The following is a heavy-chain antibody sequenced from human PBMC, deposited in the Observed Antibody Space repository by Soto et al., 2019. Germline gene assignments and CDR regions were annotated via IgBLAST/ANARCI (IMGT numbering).Heavy chain of an antibody. Sequence: QVHLVQSGVEVKTPGASVKVSCQASGYTFFTYDISWVRQAPGQGLEWMGWISTYSGDTKYAQKFQGRVTMTTDTSTTTAYLELRSLRSDDPAVYYCARHHGPTTSENWFDPWGQRTLVTVSS. J-gene: IGHJ5*02. CDR2: ISTYSGDT. V-gene: IGHV1-18*01. CDR3: ARHHGPTTSENWFDP. D-gene: IGHD5-12*01. CDR1: GYTFFTYD.